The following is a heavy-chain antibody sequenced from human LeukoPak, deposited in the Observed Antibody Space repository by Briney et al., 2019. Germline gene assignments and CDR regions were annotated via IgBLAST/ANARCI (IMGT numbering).Heavy chain of an antibody. CDR1: GGTFSSYA. V-gene: IGHV1-69*05. Sequence: SVKVSCKASGGTFSSYAISWVRHAPGQGLEWMGGIIPIFGTANNAQKFQGRVTITTDGYTSTAYMELSSLRSEDTAVYYCARDDRYCSGGSCYPYAFDIWGQGTMVTVSS. D-gene: IGHD2-15*01. CDR3: ARDDRYCSGGSCYPYAFDI. CDR2: IIPIFGTA. J-gene: IGHJ3*02.